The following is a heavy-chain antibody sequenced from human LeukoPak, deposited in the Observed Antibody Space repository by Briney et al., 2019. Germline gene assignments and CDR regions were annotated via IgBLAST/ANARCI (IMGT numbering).Heavy chain of an antibody. CDR1: GFTFSSYS. V-gene: IGHV3-21*01. D-gene: IGHD5-24*01. Sequence: GGSLRLSCAASGFTFSSYSMNWVRQAPGKGLEWVSSISSSSSYIYYADSVKGRFTISRDNAKNSLYLQMNSLRAEDTAVYCCARDLWSFTRWLHKPNYFDYWGQGTLVTVSS. J-gene: IGHJ4*02. CDR2: ISSSSSYI. CDR3: ARDLWSFTRWLHKPNYFDY.